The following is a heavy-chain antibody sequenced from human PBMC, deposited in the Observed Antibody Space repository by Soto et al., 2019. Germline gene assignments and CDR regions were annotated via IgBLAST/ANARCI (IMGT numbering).Heavy chain of an antibody. D-gene: IGHD4-17*01. CDR2: INISNGNT. V-gene: IGHV1-3*04. J-gene: IGHJ4*02. CDR3: ARDTDLTLVTTLDY. CDR1: GYTFKSYH. Sequence: ASVKVSCKDSGYTFKSYHIYWVRHPTGQRLECMGWINISNGNTEYSQNFQGRVTMTRDTSASTAYMELSSLRSEDTAVYYCARDTDLTLVTTLDYWGQGTPVTVSS.